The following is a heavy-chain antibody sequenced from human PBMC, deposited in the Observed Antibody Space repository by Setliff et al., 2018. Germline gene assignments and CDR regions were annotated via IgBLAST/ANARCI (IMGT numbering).Heavy chain of an antibody. D-gene: IGHD3-22*01. CDR1: GGSISGDS. CDR2: SSTSGCT. V-gene: IGHV4-59*08. J-gene: IGHJ4*02. Sequence: SETLSLTCTVSGGSISGDSWSWIRQPPGKGLEWIGYSSTSGCTNCNPSLESRVTMSADTSNNQFSLNLRSVTAADTAVYFCARQPSSGAYYNPRPYYFDSSGYSPDYFDYWGQGTLVTVSS. CDR3: ARQPSSGAYYNPRPYYFDSSGYSPDYFDY.